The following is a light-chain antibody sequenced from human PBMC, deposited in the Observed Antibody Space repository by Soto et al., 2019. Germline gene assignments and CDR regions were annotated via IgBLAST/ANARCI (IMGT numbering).Light chain of an antibody. CDR1: TSDVGGYNY. J-gene: IGLJ2*01. CDR2: EFS. V-gene: IGLV2-14*01. Sequence: QSVLTQPASVSVSPGQSITISCTGTTSDVGGYNYVSWYQQHPGKAPKLMIYEFSNRPSGVSNRFSGSKSGNTASLTISGLQAEDEADYYCSSYTSSSTPLFGGGTQLTVL. CDR3: SSYTSSSTPL.